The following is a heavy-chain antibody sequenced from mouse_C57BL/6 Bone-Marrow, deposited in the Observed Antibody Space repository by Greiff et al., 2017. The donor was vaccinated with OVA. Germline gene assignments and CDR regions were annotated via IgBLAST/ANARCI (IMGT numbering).Heavy chain of an antibody. V-gene: IGHV1-18*01. CDR2: INPNNGGT. CDR1: GYTFTDYN. D-gene: IGHD1-1*01. CDR3: ARERGSSYYAMDY. Sequence: VQLQQSGPELVKPGASVKIPCKASGYTFTDYNMDWVKQSHGKSLEWIGDINPNNGGTIYNQKFKGKATLTVDKSSSTAYMELRSLTSEDTAVDYGARERGSSYYAMDYWGQGTSVTVSS. J-gene: IGHJ4*01.